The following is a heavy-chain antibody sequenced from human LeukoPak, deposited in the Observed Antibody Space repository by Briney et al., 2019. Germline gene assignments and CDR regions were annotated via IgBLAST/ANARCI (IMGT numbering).Heavy chain of an antibody. V-gene: IGHV3-30-3*01. CDR1: GFTFSSYA. J-gene: IGHJ4*02. CDR3: AREPIVVVVAATPFFDY. D-gene: IGHD2-15*01. CDR2: IPYDGSNK. Sequence: GGSLRLSCAASGFTFSSYAMHWVRQAPGKGLEWVAVIPYDGSNKYYADSVKGRLTISRDNSKNTLYLQMNSLRAEDTAVYYCAREPIVVVVAATPFFDYWGQGTLVTVSS.